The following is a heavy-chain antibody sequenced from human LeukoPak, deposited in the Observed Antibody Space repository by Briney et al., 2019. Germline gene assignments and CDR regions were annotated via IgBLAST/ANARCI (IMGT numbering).Heavy chain of an antibody. J-gene: IGHJ4*02. CDR3: AKAIAVAHGDY. V-gene: IGHV3-30*02. CDR2: IRSHGSNK. Sequence: PGGSLRLSCAASGFTFSSYDMHWGRQAPGKGLESVGFIRSHGSNKYYADSVKGRFTISRDNSKNTLYLQMNSLRADDTAVYYCAKAIAVAHGDYWGQGTLVTVSS. D-gene: IGHD6-19*01. CDR1: GFTFSSYD.